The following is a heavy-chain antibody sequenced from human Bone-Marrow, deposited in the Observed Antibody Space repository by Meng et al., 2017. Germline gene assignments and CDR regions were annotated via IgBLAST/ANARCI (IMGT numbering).Heavy chain of an antibody. D-gene: IGHD6-6*01. Sequence: QLQLQQSCPGLVKPSQTLSLTCFISGDSVSSTSAAWNWIRQSPARGLEWLGRTYYTSKWYNEYAVSVKSRITINPDTSKNQFSLQLNSVTPEDTAVYYCARGNVQAAARPFDYWGQGTLVTVSS. CDR3: ARGNVQAAARPFDY. CDR1: GDSVSSTSAA. V-gene: IGHV6-1*01. J-gene: IGHJ4*02. CDR2: TYYTSKWYN.